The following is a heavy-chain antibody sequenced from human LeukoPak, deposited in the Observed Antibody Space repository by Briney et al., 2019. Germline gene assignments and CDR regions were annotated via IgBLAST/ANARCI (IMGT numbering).Heavy chain of an antibody. D-gene: IGHD3-10*01. CDR2: ISRRDDYT. CDR1: GFAFTTQA. V-gene: IGHV3-23*01. CDR3: ANDYRSGSFHDF. Sequence: GGSLRLSCAASGFAFTTQAMGWVRQAPGKGLEWVSVISRRDDYTYYADSVKGRLTISRDNYKNTLYLQMNTLRAEDTAVYYCANDYRSGSFHDFWGQGTLVTVSS. J-gene: IGHJ4*02.